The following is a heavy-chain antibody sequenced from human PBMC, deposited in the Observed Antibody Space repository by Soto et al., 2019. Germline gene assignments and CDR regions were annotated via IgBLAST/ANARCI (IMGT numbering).Heavy chain of an antibody. J-gene: IGHJ4*02. CDR2: TRNKVDSYTT. D-gene: IGHD1-26*01. CDR3: ATGTVGAMDY. V-gene: IGHV3-72*01. Sequence: PGGSLRLSCAASGFTFSDHYMEWVRQAPGKGLEWVGRTRNKVDSYTTEYAASVRGRFTISRDDSKTSLYLQMNSLKTEDTALNYCATGTVGAMDYWGQGTLVTVSS. CDR1: GFTFSDHY.